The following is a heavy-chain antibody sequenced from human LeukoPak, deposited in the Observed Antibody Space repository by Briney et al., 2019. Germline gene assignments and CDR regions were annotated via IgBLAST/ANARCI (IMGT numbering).Heavy chain of an antibody. V-gene: IGHV3-33*01. J-gene: IGHJ3*02. Sequence: PGGSLRLSCAASGVTFSSYGRRWVRQAPGKGLEWVAVVCYDGSNKYYADSVKGGFTIPRDNSKNTLYLQMNSLRAEDTAVYYCARELYDYVWGSYRAHDAFDIWGQGTMVTVSS. CDR3: ARELYDYVWGSYRAHDAFDI. CDR1: GVTFSSYG. CDR2: VCYDGSNK. D-gene: IGHD3-16*02.